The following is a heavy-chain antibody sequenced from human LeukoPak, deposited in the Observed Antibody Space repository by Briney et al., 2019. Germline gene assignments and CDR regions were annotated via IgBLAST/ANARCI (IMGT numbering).Heavy chain of an antibody. CDR3: ARATSGYYGSV. V-gene: IGHV3-11*04. J-gene: IGHJ4*02. CDR2: ISSSGSTI. D-gene: IGHD3-10*01. Sequence: GGSLRLSCAASGFTFSDYYMSWIRQAPGKGLEWVSYISSSGSTIYYADSVKGRFTISRDNSKNTLYLQMGSLRAEDMAVYYCARATSGYYGSVWGQGTLVTVSS. CDR1: GFTFSDYY.